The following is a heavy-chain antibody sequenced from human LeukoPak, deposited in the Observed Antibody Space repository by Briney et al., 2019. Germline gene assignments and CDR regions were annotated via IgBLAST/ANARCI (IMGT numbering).Heavy chain of an antibody. V-gene: IGHV4-39*07. CDR3: ASSSGYDLGYYFDY. Sequence: SETLSLTCTLSGGSTGSSSYYWGWIRQPPGQGLEWIGTISYSGNTYYNPSLKSRVTISVDRSKNQFSLKLSSVTAADTAVYYCASSSGYDLGYYFDYWGQGTLVTVSS. CDR2: ISYSGNT. D-gene: IGHD5-12*01. J-gene: IGHJ4*02. CDR1: GGSTGSSSYY.